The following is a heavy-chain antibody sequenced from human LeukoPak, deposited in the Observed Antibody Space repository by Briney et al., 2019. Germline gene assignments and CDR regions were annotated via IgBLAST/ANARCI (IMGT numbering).Heavy chain of an antibody. CDR1: GYSISSGYY. V-gene: IGHV4-38-2*01. CDR2: IYHSGST. CDR3: ARHLPLTTDEFDP. D-gene: IGHD4-17*01. Sequence: SETLSLTCAVSGYSISSGYYWGWIRQPPGKGLEWIGSIYHSGSTYDNPSLKSRVTISVDTSKNQFSLKLSSVTAADTAVYYCARHLPLTTDEFDPWGQGTLVTVSS. J-gene: IGHJ5*02.